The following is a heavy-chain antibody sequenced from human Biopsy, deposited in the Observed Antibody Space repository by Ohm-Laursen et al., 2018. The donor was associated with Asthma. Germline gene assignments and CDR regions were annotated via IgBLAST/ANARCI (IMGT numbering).Heavy chain of an antibody. CDR1: GYTFIHFA. Sequence: ASVKVSCKASGYTFIHFAIHWVRQAPGQRLEWMGWINAGDGNTKYSQKFQCRVTITRDTSASTAYMDLRSLRSEDTAMYYCARTYYDFLTGQVNDAFALWGQGTMVTVSS. CDR2: INAGDGNT. CDR3: ARTYYDFLTGQVNDAFAL. D-gene: IGHD3-9*01. V-gene: IGHV1-3*01. J-gene: IGHJ3*01.